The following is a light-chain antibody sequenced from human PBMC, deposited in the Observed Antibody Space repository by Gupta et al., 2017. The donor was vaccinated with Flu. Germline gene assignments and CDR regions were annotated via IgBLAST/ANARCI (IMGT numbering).Light chain of an antibody. Sequence: GTLSLSPGERATRSCRASQSVPNDYLAWYQQKPGQTPVLLIYGASRKAPGSPDRFTGSGSGTDFTLNINGVEPEDLAVYSGHQYGNSPWTFGQGTRV. J-gene: IGKJ1*01. CDR3: HQYGNSPWT. V-gene: IGKV3-20*01. CDR1: QSVPNDY. CDR2: GAS.